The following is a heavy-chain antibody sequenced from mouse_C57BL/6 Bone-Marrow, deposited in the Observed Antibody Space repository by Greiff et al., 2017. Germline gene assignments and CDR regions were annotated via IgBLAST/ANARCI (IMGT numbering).Heavy chain of an antibody. Sequence: VQLQQSGAELVKPGASVKLSCTASGFNIKDYYMHWVKQRTEQGLEWIGRIDPEDGETKYAPKFKGKATITADTSSNTAYLQLSSLTSEDTAVYYCARFGDYYGSSRYYFDYWGQGTTLTVSS. CDR1: GFNIKDYY. CDR3: ARFGDYYGSSRYYFDY. D-gene: IGHD1-1*01. J-gene: IGHJ2*01. CDR2: IDPEDGET. V-gene: IGHV14-2*01.